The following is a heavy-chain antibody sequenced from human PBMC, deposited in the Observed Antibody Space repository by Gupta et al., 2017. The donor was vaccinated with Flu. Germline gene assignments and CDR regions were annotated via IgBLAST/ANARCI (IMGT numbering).Heavy chain of an antibody. Sequence: QLQLQESGSGLVKPSQTLSLTCAASGGSISSGDFSWTWIRQPPGKGLEWIGYIYQSGSTYYNPSLKSRVTISIDRSKNQFSLKVSSVTAADTAVYYCAGAELLAEFNYYYMDVWGKGTTVTVSS. CDR1: GGSISSGDFS. CDR2: IYQSGST. CDR3: AGAELLAEFNYYYMDV. D-gene: IGHD1-26*01. J-gene: IGHJ6*03. V-gene: IGHV4-30-2*01.